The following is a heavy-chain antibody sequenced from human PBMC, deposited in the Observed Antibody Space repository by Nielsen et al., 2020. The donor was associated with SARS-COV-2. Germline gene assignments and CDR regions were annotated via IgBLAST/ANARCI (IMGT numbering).Heavy chain of an antibody. CDR3: ARARATIFGLVMSYGMDV. CDR2: INPNSGAT. D-gene: IGHD3/OR15-3a*01. V-gene: IGHV1-2*06. Sequence: ASVKVSCKASGYTFTDYYIHWVRQAPGQGLEWMGRINPNSGATNYAQKFQGRVTMTRDASISTVYMELTSDDTAVYYCARARATIFGLVMSYGMDVWGQGTTVAVSS. CDR1: GYTFTDYY. J-gene: IGHJ6*02.